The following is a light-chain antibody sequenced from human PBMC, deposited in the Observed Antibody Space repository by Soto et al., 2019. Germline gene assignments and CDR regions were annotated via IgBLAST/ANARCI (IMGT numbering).Light chain of an antibody. Sequence: QSVLTQPASVSGAPGQSITSSCTRTSSEVCGYNYVSWYQHHPGKAPKLIIYDVSNRPSGVSIRFSGSKSDNTASLTISGLQPEDEADYHCSSYTTSNTRQIVFGTGTKVTVL. J-gene: IGLJ1*01. CDR1: SSEVCGYNY. CDR2: DVS. CDR3: SSYTTSNTRQIV. V-gene: IGLV2-14*03.